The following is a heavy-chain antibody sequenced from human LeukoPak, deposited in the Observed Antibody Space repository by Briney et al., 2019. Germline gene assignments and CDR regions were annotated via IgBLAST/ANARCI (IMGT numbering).Heavy chain of an antibody. Sequence: GASVKVSCKASGYIFTSYSMHWVRQAPGQGLEWMGIINPSGGSTNYAQNFQGRVTMTRDTSTSTVYMELSSLRSEDTAVYYCARICQGMVLDYWGQGTLVTVSS. CDR1: GYIFTSYS. V-gene: IGHV1-46*01. J-gene: IGHJ4*02. CDR3: ARICQGMVLDY. D-gene: IGHD4/OR15-4a*01. CDR2: INPSGGST.